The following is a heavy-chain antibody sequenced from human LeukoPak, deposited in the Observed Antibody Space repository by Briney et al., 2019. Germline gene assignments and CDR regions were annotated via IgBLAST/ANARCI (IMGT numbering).Heavy chain of an antibody. CDR3: ARGGRNYYDSSGYYYSRLNMDV. Sequence: ASVKVSCKASGYTFTGCYMHWVRRAPGQGLEWMGWINPNSGGTNYAQKFQGRVTMTRDTSISTAYMELSRLRSDDTAVYYCARGGRNYYDSSGYYYSRLNMDVWGKGTTVTISS. CDR1: GYTFTGCY. V-gene: IGHV1-2*02. D-gene: IGHD3-22*01. CDR2: INPNSGGT. J-gene: IGHJ6*03.